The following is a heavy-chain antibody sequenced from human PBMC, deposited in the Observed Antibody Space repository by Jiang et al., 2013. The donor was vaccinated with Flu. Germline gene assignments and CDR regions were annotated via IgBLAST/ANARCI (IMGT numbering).Heavy chain of an antibody. CDR3: ARDGGSPGRNWFDP. J-gene: IGHJ5*02. CDR2: IYPGDSDT. V-gene: IGHV5-51*01. D-gene: IGHD2-15*01. Sequence: PGKGLEWMGIIYPGDSDTRYSPSFQGQVTISADKSISTAYLQWSSLKASDTAMYYCARDGGSPGRNWFDPWGQGTLVTVSS.